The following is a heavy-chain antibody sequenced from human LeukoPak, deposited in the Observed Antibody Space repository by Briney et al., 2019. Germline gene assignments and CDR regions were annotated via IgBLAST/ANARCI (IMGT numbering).Heavy chain of an antibody. Sequence: ASLKVSSTASGYTFTSYDINWVRQAPGQGLEWMGWMNPNSGNTGYAQKFQGRVTMTRNTSISTAYMELSSLRSEDTAVYYCARARWGIAARPFDPWGQGTLVTVCS. D-gene: IGHD6-6*01. CDR1: GYTFTSYD. V-gene: IGHV1-8*01. CDR3: ARARWGIAARPFDP. J-gene: IGHJ5*02. CDR2: MNPNSGNT.